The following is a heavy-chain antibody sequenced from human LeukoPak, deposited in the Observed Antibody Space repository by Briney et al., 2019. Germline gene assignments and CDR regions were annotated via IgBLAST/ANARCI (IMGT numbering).Heavy chain of an antibody. CDR1: GGSITSHF. D-gene: IGHD3-10*01. J-gene: IGHJ5*01. Sequence: SETLSLTCSVSGGSITSHFWGWIRQPPGKGLEWIGYIHYSGSTNYNPSLKSRVTISPDTSKNQLFLKLNSVTAADTAVYYCARLVWLGESPGSWFDSWGQGTLVTVSS. CDR3: ARLVWLGESPGSWFDS. CDR2: IHYSGST. V-gene: IGHV4-59*11.